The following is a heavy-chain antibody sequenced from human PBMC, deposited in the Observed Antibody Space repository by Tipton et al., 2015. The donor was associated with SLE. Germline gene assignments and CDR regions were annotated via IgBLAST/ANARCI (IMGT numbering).Heavy chain of an antibody. CDR3: ARVRVILRFYYYYAMDV. CDR1: GGSISSSSYY. V-gene: IGHV4-39*07. CDR2: IYYSGST. Sequence: TLSLTCTVSGGSISSSSYYWGWIRQPPGKGLEWIGSIYYSGSTYYNPSLKSRVTISVDTSKNQFSLKLSSVTAADTAVYYCARVRVILRFYYYYAMDVWGQGTTVTVSS. D-gene: IGHD2-21*01. J-gene: IGHJ6*02.